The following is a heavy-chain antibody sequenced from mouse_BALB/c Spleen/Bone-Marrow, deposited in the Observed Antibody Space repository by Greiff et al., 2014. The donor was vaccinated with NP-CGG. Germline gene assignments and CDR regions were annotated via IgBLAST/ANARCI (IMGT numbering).Heavy chain of an antibody. V-gene: IGHV2-2*02. CDR1: GFSLTSYG. CDR3: ASNWDYAMDY. J-gene: IGHJ4*01. Sequence: VQLVESGPGLVQPSQSLSITCTVSGFSLTSYGVHWVRQSPGKGLEWLGVIWSGGSTDYNAAFISRLSITKDNSKSQVFFKMNSLQANDTSIYYCASNWDYAMDYWGQGTSVTVSS. CDR2: IWSGGST. D-gene: IGHD4-1*01.